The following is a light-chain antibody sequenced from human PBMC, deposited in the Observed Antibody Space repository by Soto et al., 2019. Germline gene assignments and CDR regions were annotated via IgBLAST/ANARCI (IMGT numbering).Light chain of an antibody. CDR3: QQLHGYPIT. V-gene: IGKV1-9*01. CDR2: APS. CDR1: QGIDTS. J-gene: IGKJ5*01. Sequence: ILLTQSPSSLSASVGDRVTSTCRASQGIDTSLAWYQQKPGKAPKLLIYAPSNFQSGVPSRFSGSGSGTHFTLTISSLQPEDFATYYCQQLHGYPITFGQGTRLEIK.